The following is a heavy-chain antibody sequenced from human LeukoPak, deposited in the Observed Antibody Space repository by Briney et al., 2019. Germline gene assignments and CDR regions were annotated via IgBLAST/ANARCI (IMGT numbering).Heavy chain of an antibody. V-gene: IGHV4-59*01. D-gene: IGHD6-19*01. CDR2: IYYSGNT. J-gene: IGHJ4*02. Sequence: SETLSLTCTVSGDSISSYFWNWIRQPPGKGLEWIGYIYYSGNTNYNPSLKSRVTISVDTSKNQFSLKLTSVTAADTAVYYCARALSRDGPVAPGYWGQGTLVTASS. CDR3: ARALSRDGPVAPGY. CDR1: GDSISSYF.